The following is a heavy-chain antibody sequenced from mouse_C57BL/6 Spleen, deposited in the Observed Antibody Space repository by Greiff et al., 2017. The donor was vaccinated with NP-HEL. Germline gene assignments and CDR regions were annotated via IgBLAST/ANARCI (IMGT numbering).Heavy chain of an antibody. CDR2: ISSGGDYI. Sequence: EVMLVESGEGLVKPGGSLKLSCAASGFTFSSYAMSWVRQTPEKRLEWVAYISSGGDYIYYADTVKGRFTISRDNARNTLYLQMSSLKSEDTAMYYCTRDNGPYYFDYWGQGTTLTVSS. D-gene: IGHD1-2*01. J-gene: IGHJ2*01. CDR3: TRDNGPYYFDY. V-gene: IGHV5-9-1*02. CDR1: GFTFSSYA.